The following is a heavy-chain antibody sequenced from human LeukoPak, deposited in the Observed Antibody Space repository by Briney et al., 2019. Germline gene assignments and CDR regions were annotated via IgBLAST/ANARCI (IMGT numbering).Heavy chain of an antibody. J-gene: IGHJ5*02. Sequence: GGSLRLSCAASGFTFSSYWMSWVRQAPGKGLEWVANIKKDGTEKKYVDSVKGRFTISRDNAKNSLYLQMNSLRAEDTALYYCAREGGSGWYSGWFDPWGQGTLVTVSS. CDR3: AREGGSGWYSGWFDP. CDR2: IKKDGTEK. D-gene: IGHD6-19*01. V-gene: IGHV3-7*01. CDR1: GFTFSSYW.